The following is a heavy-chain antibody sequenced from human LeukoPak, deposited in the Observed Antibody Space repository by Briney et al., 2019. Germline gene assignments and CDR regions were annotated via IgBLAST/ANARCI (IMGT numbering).Heavy chain of an antibody. D-gene: IGHD3-3*01. V-gene: IGHV3-21*01. CDR2: ISTSSSYI. CDR3: ARVGIRFLEQYYFDY. J-gene: IGHJ4*02. Sequence: PGGSLRLSCAASGFTFSNYGMHWVRQAPGKGLEWLSYISTSSSYIYYADSVKGRFTVSRDNAMNSLFPQMNSLIAEDTAVYYCARVGIRFLEQYYFDYWGQGTLVTVSS. CDR1: GFTFSNYG.